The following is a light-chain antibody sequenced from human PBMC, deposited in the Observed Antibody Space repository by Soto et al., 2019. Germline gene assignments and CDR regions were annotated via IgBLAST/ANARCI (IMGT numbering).Light chain of an antibody. CDR2: DAS. CDR1: QSISSW. CDR3: QQYNSYST. Sequence: DIQMTQSPSTLSASVGDRVTITCRASQSISSWLAWYQQKPGKAPKLLIYDASSLESGVPSRFSGGGSGKEFALSISGLQPDDFATYYCQQYNSYSTFGQGTKVEIK. V-gene: IGKV1-5*01. J-gene: IGKJ1*01.